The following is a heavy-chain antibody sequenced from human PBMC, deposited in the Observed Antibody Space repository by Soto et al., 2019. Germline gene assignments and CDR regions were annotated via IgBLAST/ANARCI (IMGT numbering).Heavy chain of an antibody. V-gene: IGHV3-33*01. D-gene: IGHD2-2*01. CDR2: IWYDGSNK. CDR1: GFTFSSYG. CDR3: ARDIVVVPAAIMGMDV. Sequence: QVQLLESGGGVVQPWRSLRLSCAASGFTFSSYGMHWVRQAPVKGLEWVSVIWYDGSNKYYADCVKGRFTISRDNSKNTLYLQMNSLRAEDTAVYYCARDIVVVPAAIMGMDVWGQGTTVTVSS. J-gene: IGHJ6*02.